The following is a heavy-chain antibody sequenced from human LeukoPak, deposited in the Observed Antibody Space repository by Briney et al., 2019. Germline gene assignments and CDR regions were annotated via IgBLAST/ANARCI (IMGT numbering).Heavy chain of an antibody. CDR1: GFMLSTYG. D-gene: IGHD6-13*01. Sequence: GGSLRLSCAASGFMLSTYGMHWVRQAPGKGLEWVAFIRYDGSNKFYADSVKGRFTISRDNAKNSLYLQMNSLRAEDTAVYYCARDGESSSWYTFDYWGQGTLVTVSS. J-gene: IGHJ4*02. CDR3: ARDGESSSWYTFDY. V-gene: IGHV3-30*02. CDR2: IRYDGSNK.